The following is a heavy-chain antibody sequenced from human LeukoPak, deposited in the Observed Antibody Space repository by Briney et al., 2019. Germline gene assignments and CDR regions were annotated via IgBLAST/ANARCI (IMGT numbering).Heavy chain of an antibody. CDR2: IYYSGST. Sequence: PSETLSLTCTVSGGSISSYYWSWIRQPPGKGLEWIGYIYYSGSTNYNPSLKSRVTISVDTSKNQFSLKLSSVTAADTAVYYCASGFWSGYPYGMDVWGQGTTATVSS. CDR3: ASGFWSGYPYGMDV. V-gene: IGHV4-59*01. D-gene: IGHD3-3*01. CDR1: GGSISSYY. J-gene: IGHJ6*02.